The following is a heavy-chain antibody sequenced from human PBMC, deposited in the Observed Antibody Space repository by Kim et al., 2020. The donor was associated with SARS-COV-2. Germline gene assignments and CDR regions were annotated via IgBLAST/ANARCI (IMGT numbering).Heavy chain of an antibody. CDR1: GFTFRNYD. CDR3: AKDGGYYFYYFMDV. Sequence: GGSLRLSCAASGFTFRNYDISWVRQAPGKGLEWVSTISGSGGTTYYADYVKGRITISRDNSMNTVYLQMKSLRAEDTAVYSCAKDGGYYFYYFMDVWGKGTTVSVSS. V-gene: IGHV3-23*01. D-gene: IGHD3-16*01. J-gene: IGHJ6*03. CDR2: ISGSGGTT.